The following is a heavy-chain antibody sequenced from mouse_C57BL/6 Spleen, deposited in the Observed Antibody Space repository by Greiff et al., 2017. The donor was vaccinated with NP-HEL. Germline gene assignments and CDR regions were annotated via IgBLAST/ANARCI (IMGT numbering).Heavy chain of an antibody. V-gene: IGHV1-80*01. J-gene: IGHJ2*01. CDR1: GYAFSSYW. CDR2: IYPGDGDT. Sequence: VQLQQSGAELVKPGASVKISCKASGYAFSSYWMNWVKQRPGKGLEWIGQIYPGDGDTNYNGKFKGKATLTADKSSSTAYMQLSSLTSEDSAVYFCARGSSYGHFDYWGQGTTLTVSS. D-gene: IGHD1-1*01. CDR3: ARGSSYGHFDY.